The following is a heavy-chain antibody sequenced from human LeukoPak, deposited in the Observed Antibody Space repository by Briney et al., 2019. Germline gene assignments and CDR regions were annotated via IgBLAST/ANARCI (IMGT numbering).Heavy chain of an antibody. CDR2: ISAYNGNT. J-gene: IGHJ4*02. Sequence: ASVKVSCKASGYTFSGYNIHWVRQAPGQGLEWMGWISAYNGNTNYAQKLQGRVTMTTDTSTSTAYMELRSLRSDDTAVYYCATLGGSYKPFDYWGQGTLVTVSS. CDR3: ATLGGSYKPFDY. D-gene: IGHD1-26*01. V-gene: IGHV1-18*04. CDR1: GYTFSGYN.